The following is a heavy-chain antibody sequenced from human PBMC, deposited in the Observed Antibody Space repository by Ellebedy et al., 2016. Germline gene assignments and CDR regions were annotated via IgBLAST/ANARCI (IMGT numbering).Heavy chain of an antibody. CDR1: GFAFRLAW. CDR3: ARGTYYYDRIGNRNAFDI. J-gene: IGHJ3*02. D-gene: IGHD3-22*01. Sequence: GESLKISCAASGFAFRLAWMSWVRQAPGKGLEWVSYISSSSDTIYYADSVKDRFTISRDYAKNSLYLQMNSLRDEDTAVYYCARGTYYYDRIGNRNAFDIWGQGTMVTVSS. V-gene: IGHV3-48*02. CDR2: ISSSSDTI.